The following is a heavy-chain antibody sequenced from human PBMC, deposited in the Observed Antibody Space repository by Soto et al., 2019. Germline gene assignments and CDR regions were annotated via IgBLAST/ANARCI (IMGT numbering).Heavy chain of an antibody. CDR2: IIPIFGTA. Sequence: SVKVSCKASGGTFSSYAISWVRQAPGQGLEWMGGIIPIFGTANYAQKFQGRVTITADESTSTAYMELSSLRSEDTAVYYCATPGEYQLQYGTYYYYGMDVWGQGTTVTVSS. CDR1: GGTFSSYA. D-gene: IGHD2-2*02. V-gene: IGHV1-69*13. J-gene: IGHJ6*02. CDR3: ATPGEYQLQYGTYYYYGMDV.